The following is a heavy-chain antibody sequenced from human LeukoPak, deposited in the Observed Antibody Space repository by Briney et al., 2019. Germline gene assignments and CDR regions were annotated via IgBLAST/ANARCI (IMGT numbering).Heavy chain of an antibody. J-gene: IGHJ4*02. CDR1: GGSFSGYY. CDR3: GRKYTSGYRVTELGSGYSDY. V-gene: IGHV4-34*01. Sequence: SETLSLTCAVYGGSFSGYYWNWIRQPPGKGLEWIGEINNSGSTNYNPSLKSRVTISRDTSKNQFSLKLSSVTAADTAVYARGRKYTSGYRVTELGSGYSDYWGQGTLVTVSS. CDR2: INNSGST. D-gene: IGHD5-18*01.